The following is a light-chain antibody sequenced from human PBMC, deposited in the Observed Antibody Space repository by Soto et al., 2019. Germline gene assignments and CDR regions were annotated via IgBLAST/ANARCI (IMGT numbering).Light chain of an antibody. Sequence: EIVLTQSPGTLSLSPGERATLACRASQSISSSYLAWYQQKPGQAPRLLLYGASSRATGVPDRFSGSGSGTDFTLTISRLEPEDFAVYYWQFFGSSRYTFGQGTKLEIK. CDR3: QFFGSSRYT. CDR1: QSISSSY. V-gene: IGKV3-20*01. CDR2: GAS. J-gene: IGKJ2*01.